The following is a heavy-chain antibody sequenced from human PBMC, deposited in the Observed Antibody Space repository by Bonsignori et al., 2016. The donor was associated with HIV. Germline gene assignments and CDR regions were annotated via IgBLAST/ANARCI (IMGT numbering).Heavy chain of an antibody. J-gene: IGHJ4*02. Sequence: GESLKISCAASGFTFSSYAMSWVRQAPGKGLEWVSAISGSGGSTYYADSVKGRFTISRDNSKNTLYLQMNSLRAEDTAVYYCAKNTEGYYDSSGYSFDYWGQGTLVTVSS. V-gene: IGHV3-23*01. CDR2: ISGSGGST. CDR3: AKNTEGYYDSSGYSFDY. D-gene: IGHD3-22*01. CDR1: GFTFSSYA.